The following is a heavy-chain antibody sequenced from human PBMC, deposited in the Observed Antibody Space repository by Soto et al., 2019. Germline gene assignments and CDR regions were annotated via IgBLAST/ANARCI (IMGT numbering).Heavy chain of an antibody. V-gene: IGHV1-18*01. D-gene: IGHD3-22*01. J-gene: IGHJ4*02. CDR2: ISAYNGNS. CDR3: ARLLPYDSSGYVGFDY. Sequence: ASVKVSCKASGYTFTSYGISWVRQAPGQGLEWMGWISAYNGNSNYAQKLQGRVTMTTDTSTSTAYMELRILRSDDTVVFYCARLLPYDSSGYVGFDYWGQGTLVTVSS. CDR1: GYTFTSYG.